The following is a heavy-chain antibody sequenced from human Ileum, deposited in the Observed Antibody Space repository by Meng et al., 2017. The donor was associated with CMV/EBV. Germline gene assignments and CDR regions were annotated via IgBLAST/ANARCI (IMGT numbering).Heavy chain of an antibody. CDR1: GFTFSGYY. J-gene: IGHJ4*02. Sequence: VTRAQSGAEVKKPGAPVNVSSTTYGFTFSGYYIHWVRQAPGQGLEWMGWLNSKNDGANYARKFQGRVTMTRETSISTAHMELSGLMSDDTAVYYCVRSSGWSRFDYWGQGTLVTVSS. D-gene: IGHD6-19*01. CDR3: VRSSGWSRFDY. V-gene: IGHV1-2*02. CDR2: LNSKNDGA.